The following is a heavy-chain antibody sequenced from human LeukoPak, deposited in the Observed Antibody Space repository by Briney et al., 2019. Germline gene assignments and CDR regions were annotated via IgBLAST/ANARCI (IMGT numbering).Heavy chain of an antibody. CDR3: AKDQSDGDYSHWYFDL. J-gene: IGHJ2*01. V-gene: IGHV3-30*18. D-gene: IGHD4-17*01. CDR2: ISYDGSNK. CDR1: GFSFSTYG. Sequence: GGSLRLSCVGSGFSFSTYGMHWVRQAPGKGLEWVAIISYDGSNKYYADSVKGRFTISRDNSKNTLYLQMNSLRGEDTAVYYCAKDQSDGDYSHWYFDLWDRGTLVTVSS.